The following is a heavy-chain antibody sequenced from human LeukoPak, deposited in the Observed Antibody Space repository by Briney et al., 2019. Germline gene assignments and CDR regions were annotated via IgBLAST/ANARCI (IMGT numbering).Heavy chain of an antibody. V-gene: IGHV5-51*01. Sequence: GESLKISCKGSGYSFATYWIGWVRQMPGKGLEWVGIIYPGDSDTRYRPSFQGQVTLSADKSSSTAYLQWSSLKASDPAMYYCARLGSYSDLDYWGQGTLVTVSA. J-gene: IGHJ4*02. CDR2: IYPGDSDT. CDR3: ARLGSYSDLDY. D-gene: IGHD1-26*01. CDR1: GYSFATYW.